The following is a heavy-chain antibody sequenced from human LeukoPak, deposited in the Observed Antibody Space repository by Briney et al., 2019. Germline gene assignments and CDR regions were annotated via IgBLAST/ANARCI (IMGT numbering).Heavy chain of an antibody. CDR2: IYYSGST. J-gene: IGHJ4*02. V-gene: IGHV4-39*01. CDR1: GGSISSSSYY. CDR3: ARLPYYDILTGYLYYFDY. D-gene: IGHD3-9*01. Sequence: SETLSLTCSVSGGSISSSSYYGGWIRQPPGKGLEWIGSIYYSGSTYYNPSLKSRVTISVDTSKNQFSLKLSSVTAADTAVYYCARLPYYDILTGYLYYFDYWGQGTLVTVSS.